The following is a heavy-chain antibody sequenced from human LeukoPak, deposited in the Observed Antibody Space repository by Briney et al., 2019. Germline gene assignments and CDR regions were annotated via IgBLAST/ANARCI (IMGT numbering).Heavy chain of an antibody. J-gene: IGHJ6*03. D-gene: IGHD2-2*01. Sequence: SETLSLTCTVSSGSICSYYCGWIPQPAGKGLEWIGRIYTSGSTNYNPSLKSRVTISVDKSKNQFSLKLSSVTAADTAVYYCARDSVNIVVVPAAIVDPHHYMDVWGKGTTVTVSS. CDR3: ARDSVNIVVVPAAIVDPHHYMDV. V-gene: IGHV4-4*07. CDR1: SGSICSYY. CDR2: IYTSGST.